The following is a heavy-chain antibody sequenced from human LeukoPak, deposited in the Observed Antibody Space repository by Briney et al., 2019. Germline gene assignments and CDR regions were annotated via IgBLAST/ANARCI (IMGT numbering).Heavy chain of an antibody. V-gene: IGHV3-15*01. CDR2: IKSKTDGGTT. D-gene: IGHD1-26*01. CDR3: TATGTEGAYYFDY. CDR1: GFTFSNAW. J-gene: IGHJ4*02. Sequence: GGSLRLSCAASGFTFSNAWMSWVRQAPGKGLEWVGRIKSKTDGGTTDYAAPVKGRFTISRDDSKNTLYLQMNSLKTEDTAVYYCTATGTEGAYYFDYWGQGTLVTVSS.